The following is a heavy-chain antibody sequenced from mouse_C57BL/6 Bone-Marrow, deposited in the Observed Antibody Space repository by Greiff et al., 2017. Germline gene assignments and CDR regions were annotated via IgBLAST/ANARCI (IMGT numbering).Heavy chain of an antibody. J-gene: IGHJ3*01. D-gene: IGHD2-5*01. CDR1: GFNIKDDY. V-gene: IGHV14-4*01. Sequence: VQLKESGAELVRPGASVKLSCTASGFNIKDDYMHWVKQRPEPGLEWMGWIDTENGDTEYASTFQGKATITADSSSNTADLQLSSLTAEDTAVYYCNTSTIVRGGFAYWGQGTLVTVSA. CDR2: IDTENGDT. CDR3: NTSTIVRGGFAY.